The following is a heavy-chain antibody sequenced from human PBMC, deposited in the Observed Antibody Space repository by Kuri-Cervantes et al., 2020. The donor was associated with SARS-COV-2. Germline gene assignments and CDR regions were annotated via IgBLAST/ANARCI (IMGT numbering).Heavy chain of an antibody. D-gene: IGHD3-10*01. CDR1: AGSISSFY. CDR3: TRGAVVRGLKYYFDY. Sequence: SETLSLTCTLSAGSISSFYCSWIRQPPGKGLEWIGYIYYIVSNNYNPYLKSRVKISVDTTKNQFSMKLIVVTAADTAVYYCTRGAVVRGLKYYFDYWGQGTLVTVSS. V-gene: IGHV4-59*01. J-gene: IGHJ4*02. CDR2: IYYIVSN.